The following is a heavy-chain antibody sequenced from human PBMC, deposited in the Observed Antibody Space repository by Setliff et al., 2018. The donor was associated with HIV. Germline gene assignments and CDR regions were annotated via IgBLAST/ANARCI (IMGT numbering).Heavy chain of an antibody. J-gene: IGHJ4*02. V-gene: IGHV1-46*01. CDR1: GYTFTRNA. D-gene: IGHD3-9*01. CDR3: ARDLSISNPYYDILTGPGVY. CDR2: INPSGGST. Sequence: ASVKVSCKASGYTFTRNAMHWVRQAPGQRLEWMGAINPSGGSTRYAQKFQGRVTMTRDTSTSTVYMELSSLRSEDTAVYYCARDLSISNPYYDILTGPGVYWGQGTLVTVSS.